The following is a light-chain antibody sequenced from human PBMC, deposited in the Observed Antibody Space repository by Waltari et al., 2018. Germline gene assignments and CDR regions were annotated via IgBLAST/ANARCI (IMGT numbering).Light chain of an antibody. Sequence: SYVLTQPPSVSVAPGETARLTCGGNNIESKSVHWYRQRPGQAPVLVIPYDSDRPSGTPDRVSGSNAGNTAPLTISRVEAGDEADYYCQVWDANTDPGVFGTGTEVTVL. CDR3: QVWDANTDPGV. J-gene: IGLJ1*01. CDR1: NIESKS. V-gene: IGLV3-21*01. CDR2: YDS.